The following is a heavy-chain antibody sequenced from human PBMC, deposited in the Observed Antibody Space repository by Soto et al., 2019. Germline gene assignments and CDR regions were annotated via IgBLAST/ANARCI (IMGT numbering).Heavy chain of an antibody. CDR3: TSGTGRSDFDY. D-gene: IGHD3-3*01. J-gene: IGHJ4*02. V-gene: IGHV3-15*01. CDR2: IKSKTEGATR. CDR1: GFTFSDAW. Sequence: SLRLSCAASGFTFSDAWMSWVRQAPGKGLEWVGRIKSKTEGATRDFAAPVKGRFAISRDDSKNTLYLQMSSLKIEDSAVYYCTSGTGRSDFDYWGLGTLVTVSS.